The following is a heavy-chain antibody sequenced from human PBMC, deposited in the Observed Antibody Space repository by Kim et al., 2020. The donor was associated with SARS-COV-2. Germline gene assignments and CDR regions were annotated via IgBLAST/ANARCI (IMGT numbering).Heavy chain of an antibody. D-gene: IGHD3-9*01. CDR1: GFTFSSYA. CDR3: AKVGAGYFDWFLLIDY. V-gene: IGHV3-23*01. Sequence: GGSLRLSCAASGFTFSSYAMSWVRQAPGKGLEWVSAISGSGGSTYYADSVKGRFTISRDNSKNTLYLQMNSLRAEDTAVYYCAKVGAGYFDWFLLIDYWGQGTLVTVSS. CDR2: ISGSGGST. J-gene: IGHJ4*02.